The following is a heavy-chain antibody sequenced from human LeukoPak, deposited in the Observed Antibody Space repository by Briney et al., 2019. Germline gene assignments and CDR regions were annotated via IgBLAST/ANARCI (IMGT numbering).Heavy chain of an antibody. CDR2: IKEDGSEI. Sequence: GGSLRLSCAGSGFTFHNYWMSWVRQAPGEGLEWVANIKEDGSEIYYVDSVKGRFTISRDNARNSLYLQMNSLRAEDTAVYYCARDPTKGDWGQGTLVTVSS. CDR3: ARDPTKGD. CDR1: GFTFHNYW. D-gene: IGHD1/OR15-1a*01. J-gene: IGHJ4*02. V-gene: IGHV3-7*01.